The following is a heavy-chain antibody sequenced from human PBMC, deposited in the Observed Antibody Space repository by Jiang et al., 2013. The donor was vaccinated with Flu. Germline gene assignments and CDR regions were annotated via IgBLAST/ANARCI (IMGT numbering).Heavy chain of an antibody. V-gene: IGHV3-21*01. CDR3: ASEATSGADY. D-gene: IGHD5-24*01. CDR2: ISSSSSYI. J-gene: IGHJ4*02. Sequence: NWVRQAPGKGLEWVSSISSSSSYIYYADSVKGRFTISRDNAKNSLYLQMNSLRAEDTAVYYCASEATSGADYWGQGTLVTVSS.